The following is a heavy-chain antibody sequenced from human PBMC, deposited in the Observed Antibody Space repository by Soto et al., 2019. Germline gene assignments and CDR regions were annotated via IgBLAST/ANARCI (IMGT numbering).Heavy chain of an antibody. CDR3: ARDGGRHSGWIDY. CDR2: IIPIFGTA. Sequence: QVQRVQSGAEVKKPGSSVKVSCKASGGTFSSYSINWVRQAPGQGLEWMGEIIPIFGTANYAQKFQGRVTITADESTSTAYMELSSLRSEDTAVYYCARDGGRHSGWIDYWGQGTLVTVSS. J-gene: IGHJ4*02. CDR1: GGTFSSYS. D-gene: IGHD1-26*01. V-gene: IGHV1-69*01.